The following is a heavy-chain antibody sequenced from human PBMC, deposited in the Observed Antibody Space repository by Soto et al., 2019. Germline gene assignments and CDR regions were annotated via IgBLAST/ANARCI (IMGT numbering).Heavy chain of an antibody. CDR3: ATDSVVRGLLRVAFDI. CDR2: FDPEDGET. D-gene: IGHD3-10*01. J-gene: IGHJ3*02. V-gene: IGHV1-24*01. Sequence: ASVKVSCKVSGYTLTELSMHWVRQAPGKGLEWMGGFDPEDGETIYAQKFQGRVTMTEDTSTDTAYMELSSLRSEDTAVYYCATDSVVRGLLRVAFDIWGQGTMVTVSS. CDR1: GYTLTELS.